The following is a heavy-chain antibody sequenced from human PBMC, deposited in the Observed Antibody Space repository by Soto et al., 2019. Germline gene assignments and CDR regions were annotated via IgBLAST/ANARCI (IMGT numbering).Heavy chain of an antibody. J-gene: IGHJ4*02. CDR2: ISSSSSTI. CDR1: GFTLSSYS. Sequence: GGSLRLSCAASGFTLSSYSMNWVRQAPGKGLEWVSYISSSSSTIYYAAPVKGRFTISRDDSKNTLYLQMNSLKTEDTAVYYCTTLYDSSGYYGPFDYWGQGTLVTVS. V-gene: IGHV3-48*01. CDR3: TTLYDSSGYYGPFDY. D-gene: IGHD3-22*01.